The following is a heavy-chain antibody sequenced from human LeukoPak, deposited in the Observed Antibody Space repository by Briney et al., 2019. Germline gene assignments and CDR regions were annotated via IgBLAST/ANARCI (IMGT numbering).Heavy chain of an antibody. V-gene: IGHV3-48*01. J-gene: IGHJ4*02. CDR1: GFTFSDCS. D-gene: IGHD3-16*01. CDR3: ARNWGLDF. Sequence: GGSLRLSCATFGFTFSDCSISWVRQAPGKGLEWISYISSGSNRIYYSESVKGRFSISRDNAENSVHLQMGSLRGDDTAVYYCARNWGLDFWGQGTLVSVFS. CDR2: ISSGSNRI.